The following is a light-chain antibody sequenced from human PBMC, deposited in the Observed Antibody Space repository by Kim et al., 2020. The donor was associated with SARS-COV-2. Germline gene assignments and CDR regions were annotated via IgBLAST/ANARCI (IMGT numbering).Light chain of an antibody. Sequence: SASVGDRVTITCRASQSIVSYLNWYQQKPGKAPKLLIYAASSLQTGVPSRFSGSGSGTDFTLTISGLQLEDFATYYCQQSYISPRAFGQGTKLEI. CDR2: AAS. CDR1: QSIVSY. V-gene: IGKV1-39*01. CDR3: QQSYISPRA. J-gene: IGKJ2*01.